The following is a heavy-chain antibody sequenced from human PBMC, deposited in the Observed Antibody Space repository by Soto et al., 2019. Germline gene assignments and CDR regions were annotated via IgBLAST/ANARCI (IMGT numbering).Heavy chain of an antibody. Sequence: EVQLVESGGGLVRPGGSLRLSCAASGFNFSSYCMHWVRQAPGKGLVWVSRMNEDGGTTDYADSVKGRFTISRDNAKNTLYLQMNSLRVEDTAVYYWASDLAGRADVCGQGTTVTVSS. V-gene: IGHV3-74*02. CDR3: ASDLAGRADV. CDR2: MNEDGGTT. CDR1: GFNFSSYC. J-gene: IGHJ6*02.